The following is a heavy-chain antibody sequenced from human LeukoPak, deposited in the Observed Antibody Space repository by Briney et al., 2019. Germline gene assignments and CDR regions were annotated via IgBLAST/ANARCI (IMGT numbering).Heavy chain of an antibody. CDR2: IYTSGTT. Sequence: SETLSLTCNVSGGSISSFYLSWIRQPPGKGLEWIGYIYTSGTTKYNPSLKSRLTMSVDTSNSQFLLKLSSVTAADTAVYYCARRPYHYHGLDGWGPGTTVIVSS. J-gene: IGHJ6*02. CDR3: ARRPYHYHGLDG. V-gene: IGHV4-4*09. CDR1: GGSISSFY.